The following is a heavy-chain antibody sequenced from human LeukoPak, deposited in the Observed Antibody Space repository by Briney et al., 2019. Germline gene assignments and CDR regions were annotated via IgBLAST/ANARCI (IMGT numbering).Heavy chain of an antibody. Sequence: PGGSLRLPCAASGFTFSSYSMNWVRQAPGKGLEGVSSIISSSCYIYYADSVKGRFTISRDNAKNSLYLQMNSLRAEDTAVYYCARDVTIRGVTIPLGYWGQGTLVTVSS. V-gene: IGHV3-21*01. D-gene: IGHD3-10*01. CDR1: GFTFSSYS. CDR2: IISSSCYI. J-gene: IGHJ4*02. CDR3: ARDVTIRGVTIPLGY.